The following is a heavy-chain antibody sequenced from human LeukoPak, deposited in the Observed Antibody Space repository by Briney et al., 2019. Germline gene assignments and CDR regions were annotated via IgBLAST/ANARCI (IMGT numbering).Heavy chain of an antibody. J-gene: IGHJ4*02. CDR1: GFMFDDYT. CDR2: INWDGGST. CDR3: AKGDVDSPMNFYH. V-gene: IGHV3-43*01. D-gene: IGHD5-18*01. Sequence: PGGSLRLSCAASGFMFDDYTMHWVRQAPGKGLEWVCLINWDGGSTYYAGSVKGRFTISRDNSKNSLYLQMNSLRTEDTALYYCAKGDVDSPMNFYHWGQGTLVTVSS.